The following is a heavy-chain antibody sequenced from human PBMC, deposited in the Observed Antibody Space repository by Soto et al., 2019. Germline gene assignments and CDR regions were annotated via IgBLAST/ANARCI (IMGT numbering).Heavy chain of an antibody. D-gene: IGHD5-12*01. CDR3: ARNIVATVNFDY. CDR2: IYYSGST. V-gene: IGHV4-39*01. Sequence: SETLSLTCTVSGGSISSSSYYWGWIRQPPGKGLEWIGSIYYSGSTYYNPSLKSRVTISVDTSKNQFSLKLSSVTAADTAVYYCARNIVATVNFDYWGQGTLVTVS. CDR1: GGSISSSSYY. J-gene: IGHJ4*02.